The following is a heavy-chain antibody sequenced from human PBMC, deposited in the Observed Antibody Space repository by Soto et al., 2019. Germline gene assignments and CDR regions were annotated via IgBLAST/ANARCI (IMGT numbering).Heavy chain of an antibody. J-gene: IGHJ5*02. V-gene: IGHV3-23*01. CDR3: AKDVVVVVTASNWFDP. D-gene: IGHD2-15*01. CDR2: ISGCGDNT. Sequence: EVQLLESGGGWVQPGGSLRLSCAASGFTFNSYAMNWVRQAPGKGLEWVSGISGCGDNTYYADSVKGRFTISRDNSKNTLYLQMTSLRAEDTAVYYCAKDVVVVVTASNWFDPWGQGTLVTVSS. CDR1: GFTFNSYA.